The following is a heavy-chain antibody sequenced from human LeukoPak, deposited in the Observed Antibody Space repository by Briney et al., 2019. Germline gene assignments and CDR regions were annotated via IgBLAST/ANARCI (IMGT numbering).Heavy chain of an antibody. D-gene: IGHD5-18*01. CDR1: GYSFTTYW. CDR2: IYPGDSDT. V-gene: IGHV5-51*01. CDR3: ARRGYSYGHNTNWFDP. J-gene: IGHJ5*02. Sequence: GESLKISCKGSGYSFTTYWIGWVRQMPGKGLEWMGIIYPGDSDTRYSPSFQGQVTISADKSITIAYLQWSSLKASDTAMYYCARRGYSYGHNTNWFDPWGQGTLVTVSS.